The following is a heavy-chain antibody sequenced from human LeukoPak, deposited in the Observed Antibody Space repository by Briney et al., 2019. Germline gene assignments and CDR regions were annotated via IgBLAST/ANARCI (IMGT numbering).Heavy chain of an antibody. D-gene: IGHD2/OR15-2a*01. CDR3: ARLGSEYYFDY. V-gene: IGHV3-30-3*01. J-gene: IGHJ4*02. CDR1: GFTFSSYA. Sequence: GGSLRLSRAASGFTFSSYAMHWVRQAPGKGLEWVAVISYDGSNKYYADPVKGRFTISRDNSKNTLYLQTNSLRAEDTAVYYCARLGSEYYFDYWGQGTLVTVSS. CDR2: ISYDGSNK.